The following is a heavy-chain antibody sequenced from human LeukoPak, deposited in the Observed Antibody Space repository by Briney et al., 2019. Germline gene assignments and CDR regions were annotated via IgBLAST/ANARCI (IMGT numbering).Heavy chain of an antibody. J-gene: IGHJ4*02. D-gene: IGHD6-19*01. CDR2: IYDSGST. CDR3: WRGLAGKGGGYFHY. V-gene: IGHV4-59*01. CDR1: GGSSSSDY. Sequence: SETLSLTCSGSGGSSSSDYWSWMRQRPGKGLEWIGYIYDSGSTNYKPSLKSGVTISVNTSRNQFSLMRSSGTAAYSAVYCWWRGLAGKGGGYFHYWGQGPLDRVSS.